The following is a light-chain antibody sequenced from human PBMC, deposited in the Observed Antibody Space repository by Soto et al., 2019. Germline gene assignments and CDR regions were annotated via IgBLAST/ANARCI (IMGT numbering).Light chain of an antibody. Sequence: IQMTQSPSSLSAFVGDRVTVTCRASQSINIYLNWYQPRPGKAPTLLIYGASSLQSGVASRFSGGGSRTDFTLTISSLQPEDFATYYCQQSFRSPYTFGQGTKLEIK. V-gene: IGKV1-39*01. CDR1: QSINIY. J-gene: IGKJ2*01. CDR3: QQSFRSPYT. CDR2: GAS.